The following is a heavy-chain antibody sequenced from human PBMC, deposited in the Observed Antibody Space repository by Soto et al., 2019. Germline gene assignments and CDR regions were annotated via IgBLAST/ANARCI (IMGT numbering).Heavy chain of an antibody. CDR2: VSPENKNA. CDR1: GYTFTEYD. Sequence: ASVKVSCKTSGYTFTEYDINWVRQAPGQGPEYMGWVSPENKNAGYAPQFRGRVSMTTDTTISTAYLEVTNLTYEDTAVYYCEVTTGYRGQGTMVTVSS. J-gene: IGHJ4*02. D-gene: IGHD3-9*01. CDR3: EVTTGY. V-gene: IGHV1-8*01.